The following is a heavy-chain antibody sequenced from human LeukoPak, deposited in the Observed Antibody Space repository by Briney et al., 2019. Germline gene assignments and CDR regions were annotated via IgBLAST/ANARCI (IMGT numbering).Heavy chain of an antibody. V-gene: IGHV3-74*01. CDR2: INAGGSST. CDR3: SRDHVAAFDY. D-gene: IGHD6-13*01. J-gene: IGHJ4*02. Sequence: GGSLRLSCAASGFTFSSYWMHWVRQDPGKGLVWVSRINAGGSSTNYADSVKGRFTISRDNAKNTLYLQMNSLRAEDTAVYYCSRDHVAAFDYWGQGTLVTVSS. CDR1: GFTFSSYW.